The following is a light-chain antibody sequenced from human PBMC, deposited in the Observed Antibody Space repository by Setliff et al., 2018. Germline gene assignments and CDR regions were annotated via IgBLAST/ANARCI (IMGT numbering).Light chain of an antibody. J-gene: IGLJ1*01. CDR2: EVS. CDR1: SSDVGGYNY. CDR3: SSYAGSNNLV. V-gene: IGLV2-8*01. Sequence: SVLTQPPSASGSPGQSVTISCTGTSSDVGGYNYVSWYQQHPGKAPKLMIYEVSKRPSGVPDRFSGSKSGNTASLTVSGLQAEDEADYYCSSYAGSNNLVFGTGTKGTVL.